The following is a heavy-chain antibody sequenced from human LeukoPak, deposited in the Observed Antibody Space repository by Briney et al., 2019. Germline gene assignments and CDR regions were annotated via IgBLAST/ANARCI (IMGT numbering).Heavy chain of an antibody. CDR1: GYIFTSYW. Sequence: GASLQISCKGSGYIFTSYWIGWVRQLPGKGLEWMGIIYPGDSDTRYSPSFQGQVTISADKSISTAYLQWSSLKASDTAMYYRARLLELRYYFDYWGQGTLVTVSS. D-gene: IGHD1-7*01. J-gene: IGHJ4*02. CDR2: IYPGDSDT. V-gene: IGHV5-51*01. CDR3: ARLLELRYYFDY.